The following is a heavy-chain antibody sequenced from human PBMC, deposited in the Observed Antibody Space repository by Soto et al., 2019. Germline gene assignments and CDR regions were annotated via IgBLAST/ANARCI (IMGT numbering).Heavy chain of an antibody. V-gene: IGHV3-73*02. CDR1: GFTFSGSA. D-gene: IGHD1-26*01. Sequence: EVQLVESGGGLVQSGGSLKLSCVASGFTFSGSAMHWVRQASGKGLEWVGRIRSIADSYATAYAASLIGRFTISRDDSKNTAYQQRNRLKTEDTGVYYWARLVEWESGDNFDYWGQGALVTVSS. CDR2: IRSIADSYAT. J-gene: IGHJ4*02. CDR3: ARLVEWESGDNFDY.